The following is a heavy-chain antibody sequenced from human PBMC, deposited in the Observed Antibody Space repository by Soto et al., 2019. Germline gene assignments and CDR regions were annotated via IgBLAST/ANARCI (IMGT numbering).Heavy chain of an antibody. Sequence: EVQLVESGGGLVQPGGSLRLSCAASGFTVSSNYMSWVRQAPGKGLEWVSVIYSGGSTYYADSVKGRFTISRDNSXXXXXLXXNXXXXXDXXXXXXARDRIAVAXNPEYFQHWGQGTLVTVSS. CDR3: ARDRIAVAXNPEYFQH. CDR2: IYSGGST. D-gene: IGHD6-19*01. CDR1: GFTVSSNY. J-gene: IGHJ1*01. V-gene: IGHV3-66*01.